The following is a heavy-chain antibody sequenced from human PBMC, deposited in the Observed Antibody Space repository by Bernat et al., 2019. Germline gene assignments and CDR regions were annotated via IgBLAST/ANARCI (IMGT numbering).Heavy chain of an antibody. CDR2: IIPILGIA. D-gene: IGHD2-2*01. V-gene: IGHV1-69*08. J-gene: IGHJ4*02. CDR1: GGTFSSYT. Sequence: QVQLVQSGAEVKKPGSSVKVSCKASGGTFSSYTISWVRQAPGQGLEWMGRIIPILGIANYAQKFQGRVTITEDKSTSTAYMELSRLRSEDTAVDYCARDTGYCSSTSCSDYWGQGTLVTVSS. CDR3: ARDTGYCSSTSCSDY.